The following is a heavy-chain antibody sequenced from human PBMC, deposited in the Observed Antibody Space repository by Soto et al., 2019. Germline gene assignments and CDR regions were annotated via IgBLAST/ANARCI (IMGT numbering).Heavy chain of an antibody. CDR1: GGSISSSSYY. J-gene: IGHJ4*02. Sequence: SETLSLTCTVSGGSISSSSYYWGWIRQPPGKGLEWIGSIYYSGSTYYNPSLKSRVTISVDTSKDQFSLKPSSVTAADTAVYYCASFPNYDYVWGSYRQTSFDYWGQGTLVTVSS. D-gene: IGHD3-16*02. CDR2: IYYSGST. CDR3: ASFPNYDYVWGSYRQTSFDY. V-gene: IGHV4-39*01.